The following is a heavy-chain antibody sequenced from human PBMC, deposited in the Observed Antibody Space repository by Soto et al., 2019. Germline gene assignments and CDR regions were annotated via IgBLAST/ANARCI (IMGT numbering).Heavy chain of an antibody. D-gene: IGHD1-26*01. CDR1: RFTFSSYA. V-gene: IGHV3-23*01. J-gene: IGHJ6*03. CDR2: ISGNGTTT. CDR3: ANALSYLFYYDD. Sequence: GSRRLSCAPSRFTFSSYALHWVRPAPGKGLEWPEQISGNGTTTYYAGSLMRRFIISSDSSNNTWYLQMYSQRADDTAISHCANALSYLFYYDD.